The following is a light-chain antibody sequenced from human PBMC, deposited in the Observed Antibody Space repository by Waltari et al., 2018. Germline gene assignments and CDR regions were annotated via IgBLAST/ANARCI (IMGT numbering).Light chain of an antibody. CDR1: SSAVGNYNL. CDR2: EVS. CDR3: CSYTGSSTYYV. J-gene: IGLJ1*01. V-gene: IGLV2-23*02. Sequence: QSALTQPASVSGSPGQSITISCTGTSSAVGNYNLVSWYHQHPDKAPKLMIYEVSKRPSVVSNRFSGSKAGHTASLTISGLQAEDEADYYCCSYTGSSTYYVFGTGTKVTVL.